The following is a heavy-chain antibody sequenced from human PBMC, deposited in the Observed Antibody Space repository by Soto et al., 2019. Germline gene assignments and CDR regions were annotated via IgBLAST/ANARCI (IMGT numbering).Heavy chain of an antibody. CDR3: VKGFCSRLRCYTYSYMDV. CDR2: ISWNSGTI. CDR1: GFSFEEYA. Sequence: EVQLVESGGDLVQPGRSLRLSCTASGFSFEEYAMHWVRQVPGKGLEWVSGISWNSGTIGYVDSVKGRFTMSRDNAKNSLYLEMNSLRVEDTDLYYCVKGFCSRLRCYTYSYMDVWGKGTTVTVSS. J-gene: IGHJ6*03. D-gene: IGHD2-2*01. V-gene: IGHV3-9*01.